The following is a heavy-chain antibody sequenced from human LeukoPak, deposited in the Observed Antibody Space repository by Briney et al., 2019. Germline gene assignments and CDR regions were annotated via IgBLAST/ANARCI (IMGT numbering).Heavy chain of an antibody. Sequence: AETLCLSCTASGFSITNGYFRGLIRHPPGKLLEGSGSISHSGHNYYNASLKGRVTMSVDTSKNQFSQKLTYVTAADSAVYYCARGFGSPSGNLDYWGQGTLVTVSS. CDR1: GFSITNGYF. D-gene: IGHD3-16*01. CDR2: ISHSGHN. V-gene: IGHV4-38-2*02. CDR3: ARGFGSPSGNLDY. J-gene: IGHJ4*01.